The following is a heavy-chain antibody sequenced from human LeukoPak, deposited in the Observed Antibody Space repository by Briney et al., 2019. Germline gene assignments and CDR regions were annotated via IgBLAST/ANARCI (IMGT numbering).Heavy chain of an antibody. CDR3: ARGRLPTYYYGSGSYRGFDY. Sequence: PSETLSLTCAVYVGSFSGYYWSWIRQPPGKGLEWIGEVNHSGSTNYNSSLKSRVTISVDTSKNQISLKLSSVTAADTAVYYCARGRLPTYYYGSGSYRGFDYWGQGTLVTVSS. J-gene: IGHJ4*02. D-gene: IGHD3-10*01. CDR1: VGSFSGYY. CDR2: VNHSGST. V-gene: IGHV4-34*01.